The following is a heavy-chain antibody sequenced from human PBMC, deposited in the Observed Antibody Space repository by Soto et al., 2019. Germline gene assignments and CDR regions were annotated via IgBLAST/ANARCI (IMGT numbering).Heavy chain of an antibody. CDR2: IYYIGST. V-gene: IGHV4-31*03. J-gene: IGHJ5*02. CDR1: GGSISSGGYY. D-gene: IGHD1-1*01. CDR3: ARDIPGNDNWFDP. Sequence: SETLSLTCTVSGGSISSGGYYWSWIRQHPGKGLEWIGYIYYIGSTYYNPSLKSRVTISVDTSKNQFSLKLSSVTAADTAVYYCARDIPGNDNWFDPWGQGTLVNVSS.